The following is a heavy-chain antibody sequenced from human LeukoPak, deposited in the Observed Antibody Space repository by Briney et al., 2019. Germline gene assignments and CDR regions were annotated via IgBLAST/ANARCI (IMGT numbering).Heavy chain of an antibody. D-gene: IGHD3-16*02. V-gene: IGHV4-39*07. Sequence: SETLSLTCTVSGGSITSYSYYWGWIRQPPGKGLEWIGCIYYTGSAYYNPSLKSRVTMSIDTSNNQFSLKLSSVTAADTAVYYCASLRRIVIDAFDIWGQGTMVTVSS. CDR1: GGSITSYSYY. CDR3: ASLRRIVIDAFDI. J-gene: IGHJ3*02. CDR2: IYYTGSA.